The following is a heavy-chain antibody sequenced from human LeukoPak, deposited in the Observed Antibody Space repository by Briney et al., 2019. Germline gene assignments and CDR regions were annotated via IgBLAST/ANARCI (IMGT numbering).Heavy chain of an antibody. CDR1: GYSFNSYW. V-gene: IGHV5-51*01. CDR3: ARPALGFCSGGSCEHPGYFDY. D-gene: IGHD2-15*01. Sequence: GESLKISCKGSGYSFNSYWIGWVRQMPGKGLEWMGIIYPGDSDTRYSPSFQGQVTISADKSISTAYLQWSSLKASDTATYYCARPALGFCSGGSCEHPGYFDYWGQGTLVTVSS. J-gene: IGHJ4*02. CDR2: IYPGDSDT.